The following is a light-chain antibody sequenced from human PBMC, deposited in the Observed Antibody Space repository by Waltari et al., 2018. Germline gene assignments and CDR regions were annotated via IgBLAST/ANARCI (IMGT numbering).Light chain of an antibody. CDR2: GNN. CDR1: SSNLGPNT. Sequence: QSVLTQPPSASGTLGQRVIISCSGSSSNLGPNTVNWYQQLPGTAPKLLIFGNNQRPSGVPDRISGSKSGTSASLAISGLQSEDEVHYYCAAWDDSRNGWVFGGGTQLTVL. J-gene: IGLJ3*02. V-gene: IGLV1-44*01. CDR3: AAWDDSRNGWV.